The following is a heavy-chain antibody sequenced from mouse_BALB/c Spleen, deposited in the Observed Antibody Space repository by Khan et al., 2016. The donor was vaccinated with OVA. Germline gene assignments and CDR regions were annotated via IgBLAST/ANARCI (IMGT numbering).Heavy chain of an antibody. Sequence: EVQLQESGPGLVKPSQSLSLTCTVTGYSITSDYAWNWIRQFPGNKLEWMGYISYSGRTSYNPSLKNRITITRDTSKNKFFLQLNSVTTDDTATYYCARSGTCTPVVATYFDYWGQGTTLTVSS. CDR1: GYSITSDYA. V-gene: IGHV3-2*02. J-gene: IGHJ2*01. CDR2: ISYSGRT. CDR3: ARSGTCTPVVATYFDY. D-gene: IGHD1-1*01.